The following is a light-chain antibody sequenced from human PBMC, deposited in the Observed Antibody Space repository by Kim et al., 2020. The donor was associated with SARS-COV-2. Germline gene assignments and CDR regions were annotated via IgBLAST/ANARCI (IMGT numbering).Light chain of an antibody. CDR2: DVN. J-gene: IGLJ2*01. CDR3: CSYAGGYTQVA. V-gene: IGLV2-11*03. Sequence: QSVTISCTGTRSNVGCYNYVSWYQQFPGNAPRLMIYDVNKRPSGVPDRFSASKSGNTASLTISGLQADDEADYYCCSYAGGYTQVAFGGGTQLTVL. CDR1: RSNVGCYNY.